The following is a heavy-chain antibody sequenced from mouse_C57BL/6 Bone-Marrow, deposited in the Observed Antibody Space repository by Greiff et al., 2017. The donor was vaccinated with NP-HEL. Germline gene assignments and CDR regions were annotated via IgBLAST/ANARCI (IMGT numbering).Heavy chain of an antibody. CDR2: IDPNSGGT. V-gene: IGHV1-72*01. D-gene: IGHD1-1*01. Sequence: QVQLKESGAELVKPGASVKLSCKASGYTFTCYLMHWVKPRPGRGLEWIGRIDPNSGGTKYNEKFKSKATLTVDKPSSTAYMQLNSLTSEDSAVYYCARYYYGSSSFDYWGQGTTLTVSS. CDR1: GYTFTCYL. CDR3: ARYYYGSSSFDY. J-gene: IGHJ2*01.